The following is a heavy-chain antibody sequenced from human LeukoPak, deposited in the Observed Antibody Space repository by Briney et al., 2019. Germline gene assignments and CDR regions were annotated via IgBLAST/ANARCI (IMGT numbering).Heavy chain of an antibody. J-gene: IGHJ4*02. Sequence: GASVKVSCKASGYTFTGYYMHWVRQAPGQGLEWMGWINPNSGGTNYAQKFQGRVTMTRDTSISTAYMELSRLRSDDTAVYYCARDAPTNSSSWYFNDYWGQGTLVTVSS. CDR2: INPNSGGT. D-gene: IGHD6-13*01. V-gene: IGHV1-2*02. CDR1: GYTFTGYY. CDR3: ARDAPTNSSSWYFNDY.